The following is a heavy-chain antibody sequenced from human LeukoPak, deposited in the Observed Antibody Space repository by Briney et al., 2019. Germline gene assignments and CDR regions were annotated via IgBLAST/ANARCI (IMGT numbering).Heavy chain of an antibody. CDR1: GFTFSSYT. D-gene: IGHD2-15*01. V-gene: IGHV3-21*01. Sequence: GGSLRLSCAASGFTFSSYTMNWVRQAPGKGLEWVSSITSSSSYIYYADSVKGRFTIYRDNAKNSLYLHMNSLRAEDTAVYYCAKVDCSGGSCHYYYYYYMDVWGKGTTVTISS. J-gene: IGHJ6*03. CDR3: AKVDCSGGSCHYYYYYYMDV. CDR2: ITSSSSYI.